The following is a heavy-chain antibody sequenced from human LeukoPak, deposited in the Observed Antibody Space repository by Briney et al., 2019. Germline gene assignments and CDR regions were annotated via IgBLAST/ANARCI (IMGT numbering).Heavy chain of an antibody. Sequence: SQTLSLTCTVSGGSISSGGYSWSWIRQHPGKGLEWIGYIYYSGTTYYNPSLKSRITISVDTSKNQFSLSLTSVTDADTAIYYCVRIFGVLRRNYYFDYWGQGSLVTVSS. CDR3: VRIFGVLRRNYYFDY. CDR2: IYYSGTT. J-gene: IGHJ4*02. D-gene: IGHD3-3*01. V-gene: IGHV4-31*03. CDR1: GGSISSGGYS.